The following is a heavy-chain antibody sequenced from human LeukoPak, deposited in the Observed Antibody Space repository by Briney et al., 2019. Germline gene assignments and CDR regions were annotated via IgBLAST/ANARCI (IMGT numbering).Heavy chain of an antibody. CDR1: GYTFTGHY. Sequence: ASVKVSCTASGYTFTGHYIHWVRQAPGQGLEWMGSINPNSGRTDYAQNFQDRVTMTRDTSISTAYMELSRLRSDDTAVYYCARPYCSTITCFYYFDYWGQGTLVTVSA. D-gene: IGHD2-2*01. CDR2: INPNSGRT. CDR3: ARPYCSTITCFYYFDY. J-gene: IGHJ4*02. V-gene: IGHV1-2*02.